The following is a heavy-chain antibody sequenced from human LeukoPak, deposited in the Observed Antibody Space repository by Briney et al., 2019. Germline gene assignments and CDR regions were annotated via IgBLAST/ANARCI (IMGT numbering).Heavy chain of an antibody. V-gene: IGHV3-23*01. J-gene: IGHJ4*02. Sequence: GGSLRLSCAASGFTFSSYAMSWVRQAPGKGLEWVSAISGSGGSTYYADSVKGRFTISRDNSKNTLYLQMNSLRAEDTAVYYCAKGDYDILTGYYEGGYYFDYWGQGTLVTVSS. CDR3: AKGDYDILTGYYEGGYYFDY. D-gene: IGHD3-9*01. CDR2: ISGSGGST. CDR1: GFTFSSYA.